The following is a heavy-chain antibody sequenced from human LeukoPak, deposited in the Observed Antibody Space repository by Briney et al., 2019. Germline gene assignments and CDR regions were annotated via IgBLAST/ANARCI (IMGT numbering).Heavy chain of an antibody. CDR3: AKVIGFVVVTGSYFDY. J-gene: IGHJ4*02. D-gene: IGHD2-21*02. CDR1: GFTVSNNY. V-gene: IGHV3-53*01. Sequence: GGSLRLSCTASGFTVSNNYMSWVRQAPGEGLEWVSISYSDSNTNYADSVKGRFTISRDNSKNTLYLQMNSLRAEDTAVYYCAKVIGFVVVTGSYFDYWGQGTLVTVSS. CDR2: SYSDSNT.